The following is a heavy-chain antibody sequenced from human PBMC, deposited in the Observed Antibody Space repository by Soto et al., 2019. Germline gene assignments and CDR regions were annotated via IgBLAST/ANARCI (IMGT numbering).Heavy chain of an antibody. V-gene: IGHV3-48*01. CDR1: GFTFSRNG. CDR3: AREGIDWCIDY. CDR2: ISSSSSTI. Sequence: EVQLVESGGGLVQPGGSLRLSCAVSGFTFSRNGMNWVRQAPGKGLEWVSYISSSSSTIYYADSVKGRFTISRDNAKNSLYLQMNSLRAEDTAVYYCAREGIDWCIDYWGQGTLVTVSS. J-gene: IGHJ4*02. D-gene: IGHD2-8*01.